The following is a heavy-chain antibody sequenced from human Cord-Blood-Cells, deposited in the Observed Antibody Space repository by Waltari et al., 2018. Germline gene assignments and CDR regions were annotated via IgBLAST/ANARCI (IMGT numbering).Heavy chain of an antibody. CDR1: GFTFDDSP. CDR2: ISWDGGST. V-gene: IGHV3-43*01. J-gene: IGHJ4*02. CDR3: AKENDYSNSLFDY. D-gene: IGHD4-4*01. Sequence: EVQLLESGGVVVQPGGSLRPSCAASGFTFDDSPMHWVRQAPGKGLEWVSLISWDGGSTYYADSVKGRFTISRDNSKNSLYLQMNSLRTEDTALYYCAKENDYSNSLFDYWGQGTLVTVSS.